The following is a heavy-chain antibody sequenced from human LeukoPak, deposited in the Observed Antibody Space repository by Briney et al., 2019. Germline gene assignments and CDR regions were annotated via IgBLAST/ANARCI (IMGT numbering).Heavy chain of an antibody. J-gene: IGHJ3*02. D-gene: IGHD3-9*01. CDR1: GGSFSGYY. CDR2: INHSGST. CDR3: AREAWDYDILTGDAFDI. V-gene: IGHV4-34*01. Sequence: SETLSLTCAVYGGSFSGYYWSWIRQPPGKGLEWIGEINHSGSTNYNPSLKSRVTISVDTSKNQFSLKLSSVTAADTAVYYCAREAWDYDILTGDAFDIWGQGTMVTVSS.